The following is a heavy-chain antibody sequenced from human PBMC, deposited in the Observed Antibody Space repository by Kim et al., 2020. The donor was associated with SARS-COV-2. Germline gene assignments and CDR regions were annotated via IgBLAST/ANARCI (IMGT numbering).Heavy chain of an antibody. Sequence: ESVKGRFTITRKNTKKSLDLQMNSQRDEDTAVYYCARLTDDYGDLRADYWGQGTLVTVSS. D-gene: IGHD4-17*01. J-gene: IGHJ4*02. CDR3: ARLTDDYGDLRADY. V-gene: IGHV3-48*02.